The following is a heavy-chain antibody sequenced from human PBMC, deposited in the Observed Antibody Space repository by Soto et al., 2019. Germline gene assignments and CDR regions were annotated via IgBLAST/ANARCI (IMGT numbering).Heavy chain of an antibody. CDR3: AKEIGPFDF. V-gene: IGHV1-2*02. J-gene: IGHJ3*01. Sequence: ASVKVSCKTSGHTFTGDYLHWVRQAPGQGLEWMGWINPNSGATKFAQKFQGRVTMTWDTSISTAYMELSSLRSDDTAVYYCAKEIGPFDFWGQGTMVTVSS. CDR1: GHTFTGDY. D-gene: IGHD2-21*01. CDR2: INPNSGAT.